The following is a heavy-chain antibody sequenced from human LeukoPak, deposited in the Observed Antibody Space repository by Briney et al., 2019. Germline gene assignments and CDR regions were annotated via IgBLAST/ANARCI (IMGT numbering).Heavy chain of an antibody. CDR1: GFTFSSYW. Sequence: GGSLRLSCAASGFTFSSYWMHWVRQAPGKGLVWVSAISGSGGSTYYADSVKGRFTISRDNSKNTLYLQMNSLRAEDTAVYYCAKVKMTGIAALDYWGQGTLVTVSS. D-gene: IGHD6-13*01. CDR3: AKVKMTGIAALDY. J-gene: IGHJ4*02. V-gene: IGHV3-23*01. CDR2: ISGSGGST.